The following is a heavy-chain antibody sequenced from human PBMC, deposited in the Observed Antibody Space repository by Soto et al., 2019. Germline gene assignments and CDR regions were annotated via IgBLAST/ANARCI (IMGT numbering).Heavy chain of an antibody. CDR3: AESRSGYGNWFDP. D-gene: IGHD6-25*01. V-gene: IGHV4-39*01. J-gene: IGHJ5*02. CDR2: INWSGST. Sequence: QLQESGPGLVKPSETLSLTCKVSGGSISSSFFYWGWIRQSPGKELEWIGNINWSGSTYYNPSLEGRVTISVDTSKNQFSLKVSSVTATDTAVYYCAESRSGYGNWFDPWGQGTLVTVSS. CDR1: GGSISSSFFY.